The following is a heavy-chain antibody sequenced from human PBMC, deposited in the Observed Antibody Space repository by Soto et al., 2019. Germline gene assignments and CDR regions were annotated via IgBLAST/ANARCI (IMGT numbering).Heavy chain of an antibody. CDR2: ISYDGSNK. V-gene: IGHV3-30-3*01. CDR1: GFIFSIYG. Sequence: GGSLRLSCAASGFIFSIYGLHWVRQAPGKGLEWVAVISYDGSNKYYADSVKGRFPISRDNSKNTLYLQMNSLRVEDTAVYYCARDSENCDDSGGPLGYWGQGTLVTVSS. J-gene: IGHJ4*02. CDR3: ARDSENCDDSGGPLGY. D-gene: IGHD3-10*01.